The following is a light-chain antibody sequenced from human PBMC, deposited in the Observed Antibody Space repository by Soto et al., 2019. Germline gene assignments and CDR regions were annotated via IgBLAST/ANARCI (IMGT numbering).Light chain of an antibody. CDR2: RDG. J-gene: IGLJ3*02. V-gene: IGLV1-47*01. CDR3: AVWDQSLTGWV. Sequence: QSVLTQPPSASGTPGQSLTISCSGSSSNIGSHFVYWYQHLPGTAPKLLIFRDGQRPSGVPARFFGSKSGTSASLAITGLRSEDEAEYYCAVWDQSLTGWVFGGGTKLTVL. CDR1: SSNIGSHF.